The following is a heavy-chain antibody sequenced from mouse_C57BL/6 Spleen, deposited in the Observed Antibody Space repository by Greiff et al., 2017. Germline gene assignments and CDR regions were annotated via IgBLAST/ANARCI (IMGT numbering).Heavy chain of an antibody. CDR3: SRSHYSASSSYFDY. CDR1: GFTFSDYG. D-gene: IGHD1-1*01. J-gene: IGHJ2*01. Sequence: EVQVVESGGGLVKPGGSLKLSCAASGFTFSDYGMHWVRQAPEKGLEWVAYISSGSSTIYYADKVKGRFTISRDNAKNTLFLQLTSLRSEDTAMYYCSRSHYSASSSYFDYWGQGTTLTVSS. CDR2: ISSGSSTI. V-gene: IGHV5-17*01.